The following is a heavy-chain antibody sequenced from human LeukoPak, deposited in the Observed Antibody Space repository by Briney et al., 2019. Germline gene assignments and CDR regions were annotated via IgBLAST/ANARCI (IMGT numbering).Heavy chain of an antibody. D-gene: IGHD4-17*01. J-gene: IGHJ4*02. CDR1: GGSISSSSYY. CDR3: ARRDGDYQNFDY. V-gene: IGHV4-39*01. CDR2: IYYSGST. Sequence: SETLSLTCTVSGGSISSSSYYWGWIRQPPGKGLEWIGSIYYSGSTYYNPSLKSRVTISVDTSKNQLSLKLSSVTAADTAVYYCARRDGDYQNFDYWGQGTLVTVSS.